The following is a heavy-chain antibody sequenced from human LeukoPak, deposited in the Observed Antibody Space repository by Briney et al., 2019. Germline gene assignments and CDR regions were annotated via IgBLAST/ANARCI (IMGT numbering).Heavy chain of an antibody. D-gene: IGHD6-13*01. V-gene: IGHV5-51*01. CDR2: IYPGDSDT. CDR3: ARTYSSSWNWFDP. CDR1: GYSFTSYW. J-gene: IGHJ5*02. Sequence: GESLKISCKGSGYSFTSYWIGWVRQMPGKGLEWMGIIYPGDSDTRYSPSFQGQVTISADKSISTAYLQWSSLKASDTAMYYCARTYSSSWNWFDPWGRGTRVTVSP.